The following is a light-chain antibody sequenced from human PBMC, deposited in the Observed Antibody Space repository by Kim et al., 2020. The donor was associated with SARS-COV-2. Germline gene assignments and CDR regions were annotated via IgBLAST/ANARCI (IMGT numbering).Light chain of an antibody. V-gene: IGLV3-19*01. CDR3: NSRDSSGNHLV. CDR1: SLRSYY. Sequence: LGPTVRITGQGDSLRSYYASWYQQKPGQAPVLVIYGKNNRPSGIPDRFSGSSSGNTASLTITGAQAEDEADYYCNSRDSSGNHLVFGGGTQLTVL. J-gene: IGLJ2*01. CDR2: GKN.